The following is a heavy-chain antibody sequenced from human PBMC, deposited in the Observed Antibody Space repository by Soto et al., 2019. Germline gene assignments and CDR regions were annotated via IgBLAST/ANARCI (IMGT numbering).Heavy chain of an antibody. CDR1: GGSISSYY. J-gene: IGHJ4*02. V-gene: IGHV4-59*01. Sequence: QVQLQESGPGLVKPSETLSLTCTVSGGSISSYYWSWIRQPPGKGLEWIGYIYYSGSTNYNPSLKSRVTIAVDTSKNQFSLKLSAVTAADTAVYYCARGPHYYDRSGRFDYWGQGTLVTVSS. D-gene: IGHD3-22*01. CDR2: IYYSGST. CDR3: ARGPHYYDRSGRFDY.